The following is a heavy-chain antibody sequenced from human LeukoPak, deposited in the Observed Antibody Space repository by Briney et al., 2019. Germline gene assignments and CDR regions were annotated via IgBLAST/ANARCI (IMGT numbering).Heavy chain of an antibody. Sequence: PSETLSLTCAVYGGSFSGYYWSWIRQPAGKGLEWIGRIYTSGSTNYNPSLKSRVTMSLDTSKSQFSLKLSSVTAADTAVYYCARSYSSGNRRYNWFDPWGQGTLVTVSS. CDR1: GGSFSGYY. CDR3: ARSYSSGNRRYNWFDP. D-gene: IGHD3-10*01. CDR2: IYTSGST. J-gene: IGHJ5*02. V-gene: IGHV4-59*10.